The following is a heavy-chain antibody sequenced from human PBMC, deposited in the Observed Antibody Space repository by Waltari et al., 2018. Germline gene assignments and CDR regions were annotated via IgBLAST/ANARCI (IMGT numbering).Heavy chain of an antibody. CDR1: GNTLTGLS. CDR2: LDPEVVET. Sequence: QVQLVQSGAEVKKPGASVKVSCKVSGNTLTGLSMHWVRQAPGKGLEWTGGLDPEVVETIYERKFQGRVTMTEYTSTDTAYMELSSLRSDDTAVYYCATSGTYDFHWFDPWGQGTLVTVSS. CDR3: ATSGTYDFHWFDP. V-gene: IGHV1-24*01. D-gene: IGHD1-26*01. J-gene: IGHJ5*02.